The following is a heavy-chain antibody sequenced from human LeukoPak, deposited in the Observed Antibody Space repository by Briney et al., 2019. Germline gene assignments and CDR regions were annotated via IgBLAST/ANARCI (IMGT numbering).Heavy chain of an antibody. D-gene: IGHD2-2*01. Sequence: GGSLRLSCAASGFTFSSYGMHWVRQAPGKGLEWVAFIRYDGSNKYYADSMKGRFIISRDNSKNTLYLQMNSLRAEDTAVYYCAKAGKGYCSSTSCYYDYYYYMDVWGKGTTVTVSS. CDR2: IRYDGSNK. V-gene: IGHV3-30*02. CDR3: AKAGKGYCSSTSCYYDYYYYMDV. CDR1: GFTFSSYG. J-gene: IGHJ6*03.